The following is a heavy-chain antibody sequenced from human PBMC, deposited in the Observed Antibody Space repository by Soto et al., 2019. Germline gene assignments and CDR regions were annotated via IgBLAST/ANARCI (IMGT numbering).Heavy chain of an antibody. CDR1: GYSFTSYA. CDR3: ARERYCSGGSCRRTVRFDY. J-gene: IGHJ4*02. Sequence: AAVKVSCKASGYSFTSYAMQWGRQAPGQRREWMGWINAGNGNTKYSQKFQGRVTITRDTSASTAYMELRSLRSDDTAVYYCARERYCSGGSCRRTVRFDYWGQGTLVTVSS. V-gene: IGHV1-3*01. D-gene: IGHD2-15*01. CDR2: INAGNGNT.